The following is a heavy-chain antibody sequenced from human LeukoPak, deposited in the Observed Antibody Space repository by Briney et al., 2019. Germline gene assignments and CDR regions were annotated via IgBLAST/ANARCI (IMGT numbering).Heavy chain of an antibody. V-gene: IGHV4-59*01. CDR3: VRDRRGYNWNYGWFDP. CDR1: GGSISSYY. CDR2: IYYSGST. D-gene: IGHD1-7*01. Sequence: SETLSLTCTVSGGSISSYYWSWIRQPPGKGLEWIGYIYYSGSTNNNPSLKSRVTISVDTSKNQFSLKLSSVTAADTAVYYCVRDRRGYNWNYGWFDPWGQGTLVTVSS. J-gene: IGHJ5*02.